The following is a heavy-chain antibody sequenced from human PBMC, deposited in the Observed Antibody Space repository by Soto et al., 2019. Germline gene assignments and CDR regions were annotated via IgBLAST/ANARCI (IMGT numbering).Heavy chain of an antibody. V-gene: IGHV1-2*04. CDR2: INPNSGGT. D-gene: IGHD2-2*01. CDR3: ARGTIVVVPAAMPYYYYCMDV. J-gene: IGHJ6*03. Sequence: ASVKVSCKASGYTFTVYYMHWVRQAPGQGLEWMGWINPNSGGTNYAQKFQGWVTMTRDTPISTAYMELSRLRSDDTAVYYCARGTIVVVPAAMPYYYYCMDVWGKGTTVTVSS. CDR1: GYTFTVYY.